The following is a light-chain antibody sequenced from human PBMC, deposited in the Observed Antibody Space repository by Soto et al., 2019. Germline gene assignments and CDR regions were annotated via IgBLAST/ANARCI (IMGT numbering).Light chain of an antibody. CDR3: QQYDSYAPLT. CDR1: QSINKW. J-gene: IGKJ4*01. CDR2: DAS. Sequence: DIQMTQSPSTLSASVGDRVTITCRASQSINKWVAWYQQKPGEAPKFLIYDASSLQSGVPSRFSGSGSGTEFTLTISGLQPDDFATYYCQQYDSYAPLTFGGGTKVDIK. V-gene: IGKV1-5*01.